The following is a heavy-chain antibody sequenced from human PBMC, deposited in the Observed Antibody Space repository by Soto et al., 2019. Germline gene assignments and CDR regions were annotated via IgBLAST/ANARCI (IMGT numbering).Heavy chain of an antibody. CDR2: ISGSGDST. V-gene: IGHV3-23*01. D-gene: IGHD6-13*01. J-gene: IGHJ6*02. Sequence: WGSLRLSFAASGYTVSSYAMSWVRQAPGKGLEWVSVISGSGDSTYYADSVRGRFTISRDNSKNTLYLQMNSRRAEDTAVYYCSKDRVGAAAGPTKFYGLDAWGQGTTVTVSS. CDR3: SKDRVGAAAGPTKFYGLDA. CDR1: GYTVSSYA.